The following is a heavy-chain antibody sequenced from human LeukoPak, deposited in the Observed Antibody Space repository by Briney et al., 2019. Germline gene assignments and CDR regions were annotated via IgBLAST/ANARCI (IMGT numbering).Heavy chain of an antibody. CDR3: ARTATYYYYMDV. V-gene: IGHV4-59*12. J-gene: IGHJ6*03. Sequence: SETLSLTCTVSGGSISSYYWSWIRQPPGKGLEWIGYIYYSGSTNYNPSLKSRVTISVDTSKNQFSLKLSSVTAADTAAYYCARTATYYYYMDVWGKGTTVTVSS. CDR2: IYYSGST. CDR1: GGSISSYY.